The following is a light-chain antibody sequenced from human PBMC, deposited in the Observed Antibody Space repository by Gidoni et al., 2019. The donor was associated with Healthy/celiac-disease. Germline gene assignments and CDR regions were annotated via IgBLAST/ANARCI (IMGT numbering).Light chain of an antibody. V-gene: IGKV3-11*01. CDR3: QQRSNWRAT. CDR2: EAS. Sequence: EIVLTQSPATLSLSPGERATLSCRASQSVSSYLAWYQQKPGQAPRLLIYEASNRATGITARFSGSGSGTDLNLTISSLEPEDFAVYYCQQRSNWRATFGQGTRLEIK. J-gene: IGKJ5*01. CDR1: QSVSSY.